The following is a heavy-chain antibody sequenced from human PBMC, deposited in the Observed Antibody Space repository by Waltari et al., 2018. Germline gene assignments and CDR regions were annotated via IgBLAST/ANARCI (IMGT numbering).Heavy chain of an antibody. V-gene: IGHV4-34*01. CDR3: ARGRCYPLAFVI. CDR1: GGSFSGYY. J-gene: IGHJ3*02. Sequence: QVQLQQWGAGLLKPSETLSLTCAVYGGSFSGYYWSWIRQPPGKGLEWIGEINHSGSTNYNPPLKIRVTISVDTTKNQFSRRLGSVTAADTVVYYVARGRCYPLAFVIWGKGTMFTVSS. D-gene: IGHD3-16*02. CDR2: INHSGST.